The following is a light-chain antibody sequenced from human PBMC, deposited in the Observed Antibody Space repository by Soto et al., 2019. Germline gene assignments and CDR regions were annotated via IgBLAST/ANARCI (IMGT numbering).Light chain of an antibody. CDR3: QQYNDYPWT. CDR1: QSISSW. Sequence: DIQMTQSPSTLSASVGDRVTITCRASQSISSWLAWNQQKPGKAPKLLIYKASSLESVVPSRFSGSGSGTEFTLTISSLQPDDFATYYCQQYNDYPWTFGQGTKVEIK. CDR2: KAS. V-gene: IGKV1-5*03. J-gene: IGKJ1*01.